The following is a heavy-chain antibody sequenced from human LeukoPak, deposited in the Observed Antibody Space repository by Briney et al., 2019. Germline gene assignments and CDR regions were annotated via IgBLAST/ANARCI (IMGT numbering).Heavy chain of an antibody. J-gene: IGHJ4*02. CDR2: ISSSSTTK. V-gene: IGHV3-48*04. CDR3: ARWNLGSDY. CDR1: GFTFTSYW. D-gene: IGHD1-1*01. Sequence: GGSLRLSCTASGFTFTSYWMSWVRQAPGKGLKWLSYISSSSTTKYHADSVKGRFTISRDNTKNSLYLQMNSLRAEDTGVYYCARWNLGSDYWGQGTLVTVSS.